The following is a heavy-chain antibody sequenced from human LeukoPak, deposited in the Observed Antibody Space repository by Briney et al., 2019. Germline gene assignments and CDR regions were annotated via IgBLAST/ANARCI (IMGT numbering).Heavy chain of an antibody. Sequence: SETLSLTCTVSGGSISSSTHYWGWIRQPPGKGLEWIGNIYYRGSTYYNPSLKSRVTISVDKSKNQFSLKLSSVTAADTAVYYCARDTRPNYYDDHWFDPWGQGTLVTVSS. CDR1: GGSISSSTHY. CDR3: ARDTRPNYYDDHWFDP. V-gene: IGHV4-39*07. D-gene: IGHD3-22*01. J-gene: IGHJ5*02. CDR2: IYYRGST.